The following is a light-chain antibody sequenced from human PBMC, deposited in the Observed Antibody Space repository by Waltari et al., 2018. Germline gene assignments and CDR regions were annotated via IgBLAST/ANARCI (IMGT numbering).Light chain of an antibody. CDR1: SGHSSNI. CDR3: ETGGHGTWV. V-gene: IGLV4-69*01. CDR2: VNSDGSN. Sequence: QLVLPQSPSASASLGASVKLTCTLSSGHSSNIIAWLPQRPERGPRYLMKVNSDGSNSKGDDIPDRFSGSSSGAERYLTISSLQSEDEADYYCETGGHGTWVFGGGTKLTVL. J-gene: IGLJ3*02.